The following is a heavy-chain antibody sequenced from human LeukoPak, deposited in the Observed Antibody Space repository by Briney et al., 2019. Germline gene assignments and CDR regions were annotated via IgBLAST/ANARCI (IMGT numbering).Heavy chain of an antibody. V-gene: IGHV3-74*01. J-gene: IGHJ4*02. CDR1: GFTFSSYW. D-gene: IGHD3-10*01. Sequence: PGGSLRLSCAASGFTFSSYWVHWVRQAPGKGLVWVSRINSDGSSTSYADSVKGRFTISRDNAKNTLYLQMNSLRAEDTAVYYCARGSSPRRFDYWGQGTLVTVSS. CDR3: ARGSSPRRFDY. CDR2: INSDGSST.